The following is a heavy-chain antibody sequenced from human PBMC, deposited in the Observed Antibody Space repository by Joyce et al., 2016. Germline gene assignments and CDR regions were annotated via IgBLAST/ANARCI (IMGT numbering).Heavy chain of an antibody. CDR2: IAYSGET. D-gene: IGHD2-21*01. Sequence: QVQLQQSGPGLVKPSQTLSLTCSVSGDSVSNTDYHWSWVRQTPGKGLEWIGYIAYSGETHYNPSLLSRISIALDMSKNQFSLNMRSVTAADTAIFFCAREGPYYYGLDVWGPGTMVTVSS. CDR3: AREGPYYYGLDV. CDR1: GDSVSNTDYH. V-gene: IGHV4-30-4*01. J-gene: IGHJ6*02.